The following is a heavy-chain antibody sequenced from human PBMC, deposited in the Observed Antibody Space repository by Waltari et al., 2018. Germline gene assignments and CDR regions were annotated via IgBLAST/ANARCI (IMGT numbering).Heavy chain of an antibody. CDR1: GFSFSDSS. D-gene: IGHD2-15*01. Sequence: EVQLVESGGGFVQPGGSLKLSCEASGFSFSDSSMHWVRPTSGKGLECLFLLRSKSYSYLTTHAASVRGRLTISRDDSKNTAYLQMNSLKIDDTAVYFCARGPDLAICRSGSCQFDYWGQGTLVTVSS. CDR2: LRSKSYSYLT. CDR3: ARGPDLAICRSGSCQFDY. J-gene: IGHJ4*02. V-gene: IGHV3-73*01.